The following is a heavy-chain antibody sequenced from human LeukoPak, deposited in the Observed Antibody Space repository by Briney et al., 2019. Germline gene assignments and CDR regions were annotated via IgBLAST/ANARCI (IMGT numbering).Heavy chain of an antibody. Sequence: GASVKVSCKASGGTFSSYAISWVRQAPGQGLEWMGGIIPIFGTANYAQKFQGRVTITADESTSTAYMELSSLRSEDTAVYYCAREGIEPPSYYGSGSYYYYFDYWGQGTLVTVSS. CDR2: IIPIFGTA. J-gene: IGHJ4*02. CDR1: GGTFSSYA. D-gene: IGHD3-10*01. CDR3: AREGIEPPSYYGSGSYYYYFDY. V-gene: IGHV1-69*13.